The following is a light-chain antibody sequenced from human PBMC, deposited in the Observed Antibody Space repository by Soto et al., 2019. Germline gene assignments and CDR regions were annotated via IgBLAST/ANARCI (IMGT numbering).Light chain of an antibody. Sequence: QSVLTQPASVSGSPGQSITISCTGTSSDVGGYNYVSWYQQHPGKAPKLMIYDVSNRPSGVSNRFSGSKSGNTASLTISGLQAADEADYHCSSYTSSSTLGGVFGGGTKLTVL. CDR3: SSYTSSSTLGGV. CDR2: DVS. V-gene: IGLV2-14*01. CDR1: SSDVGGYNY. J-gene: IGLJ2*01.